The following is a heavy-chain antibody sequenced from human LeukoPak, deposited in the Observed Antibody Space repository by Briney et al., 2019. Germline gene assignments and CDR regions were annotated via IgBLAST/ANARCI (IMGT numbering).Heavy chain of an antibody. Sequence: SETLSLTCAVYGGSLSGYYWSWIRQPPGEGLEWIGEINHSGSTNYNPSLKSRVTISVDTSKNQFSLKLSSVTAADTAVYYCARGLGSWFDPWGQGTLVTVSS. CDR1: GGSLSGYY. V-gene: IGHV4-34*01. J-gene: IGHJ5*02. CDR2: INHSGST. CDR3: ARGLGSWFDP.